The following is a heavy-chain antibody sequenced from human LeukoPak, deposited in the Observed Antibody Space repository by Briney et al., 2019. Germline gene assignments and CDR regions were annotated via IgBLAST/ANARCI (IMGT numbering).Heavy chain of an antibody. Sequence: GGSLRLSCAASGFTFSSSDMSWFRQAPGKGLEWVSVISGSGGSTNYADSVKGRFTISRDNSKNTLNLQMHSVRVEDTAIYYCARDQNWEEAYWGQGTLVTVSS. CDR2: ISGSGGST. V-gene: IGHV3-23*01. D-gene: IGHD7-27*01. CDR3: ARDQNWEEAY. CDR1: GFTFSSSD. J-gene: IGHJ4*02.